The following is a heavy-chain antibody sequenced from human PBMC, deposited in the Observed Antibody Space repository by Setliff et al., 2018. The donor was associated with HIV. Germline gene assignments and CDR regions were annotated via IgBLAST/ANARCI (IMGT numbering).Heavy chain of an antibody. J-gene: IGHJ4*02. CDR1: GYTFSRYY. Sequence: GASVKVSCKASGYTFSRYYMHWVRQAPGQGLEWMGIINPSGGGTSYAQKFQGRVTMTRDTSTSTVYMELRSLRSDDTAVYYCARRHPTVADYWGQGTLVTVSS. CDR3: ARRHPTVADY. D-gene: IGHD4-17*01. V-gene: IGHV1-46*01. CDR2: INPSGGGT.